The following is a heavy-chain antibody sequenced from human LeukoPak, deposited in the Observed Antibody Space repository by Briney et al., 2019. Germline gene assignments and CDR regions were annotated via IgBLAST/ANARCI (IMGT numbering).Heavy chain of an antibody. CDR2: MKGDASLI. D-gene: IGHD1-1*01. V-gene: IGHV3-7*01. CDR3: ARLFSGVTTFDY. Sequence: GGSLRLSCAASGFSFGNFWMSWVRQAPGRGLQWVASMKGDASLIYYVDSVKGRFTISRDNARNSLYMQMNSLRVEDTAVYYCARLFSGVTTFDYWGQGALVTVSS. CDR1: GFSFGNFW. J-gene: IGHJ4*02.